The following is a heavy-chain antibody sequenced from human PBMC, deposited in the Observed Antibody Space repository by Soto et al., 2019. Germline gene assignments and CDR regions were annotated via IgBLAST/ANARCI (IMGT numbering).Heavy chain of an antibody. V-gene: IGHV5-51*01. Sequence: RESLKISCKGSGYNFTTFWIAWVRQMPGKGLECMGIIYPGDSDTRYSPSFPGQATISADKSISTAYLQWSSLKASDTAMYYCARLPGGSHYSIGAFDIWGQGTMVTVSS. CDR3: ARLPGGSHYSIGAFDI. D-gene: IGHD1-26*01. J-gene: IGHJ3*02. CDR1: GYNFTTFW. CDR2: IYPGDSDT.